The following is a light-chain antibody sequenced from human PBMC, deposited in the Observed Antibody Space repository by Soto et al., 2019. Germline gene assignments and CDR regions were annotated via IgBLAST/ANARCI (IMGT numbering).Light chain of an antibody. J-gene: IGLJ1*01. CDR3: SSYTTSSTYV. V-gene: IGLV2-14*01. Sequence: QSALTQPASVSGSPGQSITISCTGTTSDVGSYNYVSCYQQHPAKAPKVMIYDVSNRPSGVSYRFSGSKSGNTASLTISGLQAEDEADYYCSSYTTSSTYVFGTGTQLTVL. CDR1: TSDVGSYNY. CDR2: DVS.